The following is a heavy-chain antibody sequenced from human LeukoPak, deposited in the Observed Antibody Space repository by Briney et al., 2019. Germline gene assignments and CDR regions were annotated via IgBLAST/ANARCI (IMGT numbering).Heavy chain of an antibody. D-gene: IGHD3-3*01. CDR1: GGSISRSNYY. V-gene: IGHV4-39*07. Sequence: SETLSLTCTVSGGSISRSNYYWGWIRHPPGKGLEWIGTIYYSGSTYYNPSLKSRVTISVDTSKIQFSLNLSSVTAADTAIYYCARGLASGYPPIPFDYWGQGTQVTVSS. J-gene: IGHJ4*02. CDR3: ARGLASGYPPIPFDY. CDR2: IYYSGST.